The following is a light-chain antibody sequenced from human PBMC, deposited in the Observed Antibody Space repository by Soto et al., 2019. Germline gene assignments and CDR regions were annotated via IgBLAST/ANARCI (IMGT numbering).Light chain of an antibody. CDR2: EVS. V-gene: IGLV2-14*01. Sequence: QSVLTQPASVSGCPGQSITISCTGTSRDVGAYNFVSWYQHHPGKAPKLMIYEVSNRPSGLSNRFSGSKSGNTASLTISGLQAEDEADYYCSSYTTSSTPVYVFGTGTKVTVL. CDR1: SRDVGAYNF. J-gene: IGLJ1*01. CDR3: SSYTTSSTPVYV.